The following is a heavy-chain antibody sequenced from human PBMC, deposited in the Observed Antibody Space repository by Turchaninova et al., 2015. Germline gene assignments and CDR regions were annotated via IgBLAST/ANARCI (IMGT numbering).Heavy chain of an antibody. V-gene: IGHV1-18*01. CDR2: ITPDSVKT. Sequence: VQLVQSGGEVTKPWPSRHVSRQAAGYSVTAYGIPWGRPAPGQVLEWMECITPDSVKTNYAQKFQDRVRMTTDTSTNTIYMELRSLRNDDTAVYYCVRGWDGTKLDPWGQGTLVNVSS. CDR1: GYSVTAYG. J-gene: IGHJ5*02. D-gene: IGHD1-26*01. CDR3: VRGWDGTKLDP.